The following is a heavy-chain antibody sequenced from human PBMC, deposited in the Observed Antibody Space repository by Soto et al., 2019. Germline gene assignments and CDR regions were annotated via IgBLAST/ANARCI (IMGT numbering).Heavy chain of an antibody. CDR2: IYFRGNT. CDR3: AREGGSYDSGGYLIRGAFDI. D-gene: IGHD3-22*01. Sequence: QVQLQESGPGLVKPSQTLSLTCSVSGDSISRIDYYWTWIRQHPEKGLEWIGNIYFRGNTYYSPSLESRLTISVDTSKNQFSLKLTSVTAADTAVYYSAREGGSYDSGGYLIRGAFDIWGQGTMVTVSS. J-gene: IGHJ3*02. CDR1: GDSISRIDYY. V-gene: IGHV4-31*03.